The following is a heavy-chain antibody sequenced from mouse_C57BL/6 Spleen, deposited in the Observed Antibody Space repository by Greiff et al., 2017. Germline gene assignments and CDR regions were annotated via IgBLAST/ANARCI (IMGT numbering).Heavy chain of an antibody. V-gene: IGHV1-50*01. CDR1: GYTFTSYW. D-gene: IGHD1-1*01. CDR2: IDPSDSYT. CDR3: ARYYYGSSYYFDY. J-gene: IGHJ2*01. Sequence: VQLQQPGAELVKPGASVKLSCKASGYTFTSYWMQWVKQRPGQGLEWIGEIDPSDSYTTYNQKFKGKATLTVDTSSSTAYMQLSSLTSEYSAVYYCARYYYGSSYYFDYWGKGTTLTVSS.